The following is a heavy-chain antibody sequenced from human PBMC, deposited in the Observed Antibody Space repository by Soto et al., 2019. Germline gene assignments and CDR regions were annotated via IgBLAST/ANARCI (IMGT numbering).Heavy chain of an antibody. CDR3: ARGGVGSFDY. CDR1: GFTFTDYW. J-gene: IGHJ4*02. D-gene: IGHD3-16*01. CDR2: IHSDGSTT. Sequence: PGGSLRLSCAASGFTFTDYWMHWVRQSPGKGLVWVSHIHSDGSTTTYADSVKGRFTISRDNARNTVSLQMNGPRVEDTAVYYCARGGVGSFDYWGQGALVTVSS. V-gene: IGHV3-74*03.